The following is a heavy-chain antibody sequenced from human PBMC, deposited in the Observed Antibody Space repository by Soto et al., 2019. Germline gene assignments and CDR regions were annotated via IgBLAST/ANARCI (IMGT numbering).Heavy chain of an antibody. CDR3: ARNVVVVPAAIGGPWGYYYYGMDV. CDR1: GGTFSSYT. D-gene: IGHD2-2*01. J-gene: IGHJ6*02. V-gene: IGHV1-69*13. Sequence: GASVKLSCKASGGTFSSYTISWVRQAPGQGLEWMGGIIPIFGTANYAQKFQGRVTITADESTSTAYMELSSLRSEDTAVYYCARNVVVVPAAIGGPWGYYYYGMDVWGQGTTVTVSS. CDR2: IIPIFGTA.